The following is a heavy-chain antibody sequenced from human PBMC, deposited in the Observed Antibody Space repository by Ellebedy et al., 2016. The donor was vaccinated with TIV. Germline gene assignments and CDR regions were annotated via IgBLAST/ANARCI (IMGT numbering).Heavy chain of an antibody. V-gene: IGHV3-33*01. Sequence: GESLKISCAASGFTLSSYGVHWVRQAPGKGLEWVADIWANGINTYYADSVKGRFTVSRDIFQNMVFLQMDSLRAEDTAVYYCARDSDTSGFHWFFDLWGRGTPVTVSS. CDR1: GFTLSSYG. CDR2: IWANGINT. CDR3: ARDSDTSGFHWFFDL. J-gene: IGHJ2*01. D-gene: IGHD3-22*01.